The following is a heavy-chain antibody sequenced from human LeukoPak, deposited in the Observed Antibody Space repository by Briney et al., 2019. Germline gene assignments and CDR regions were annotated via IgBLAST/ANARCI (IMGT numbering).Heavy chain of an antibody. CDR2: IYYSGST. J-gene: IGHJ3*02. V-gene: IGHV4-59*01. D-gene: IGHD4-17*01. CDR3: ARDLVTVTKGFDI. CDR1: RGSFSSYY. Sequence: SETQSLTCTVSRGSFSSYYWSWIRQPPGQGLEWIGYIYYSGSTDYNPSLKSRVTISIDTSKNQFSLKLSSVTAADTAVYYCARDLVTVTKGFDIWGQGTMVSVSS.